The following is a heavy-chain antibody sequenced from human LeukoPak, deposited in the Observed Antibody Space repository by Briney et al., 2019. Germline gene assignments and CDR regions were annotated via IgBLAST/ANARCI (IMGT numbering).Heavy chain of an antibody. D-gene: IGHD2-15*01. V-gene: IGHV3-66*01. J-gene: IGHJ3*02. CDR3: ARDSGRRGKPGAFDI. CDR1: GFIVSSNC. Sequence: GGSLRLSCEASGFIVSSNCMTWGRQAPGKGLEWVSVIYRSGSTYYTDSVKGRFTISRDTSKNTLYLQMNSLRAEDTAVYYCARDSGRRGKPGAFDIWGQGTMVTVSS. CDR2: IYRSGST.